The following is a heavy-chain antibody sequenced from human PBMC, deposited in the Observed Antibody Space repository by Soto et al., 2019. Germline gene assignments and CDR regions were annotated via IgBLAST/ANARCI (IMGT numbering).Heavy chain of an antibody. D-gene: IGHD4-17*01. CDR1: GFTFSSYA. J-gene: IGHJ4*02. Sequence: VQLLESGGGLVQPGGSLRLSCAASGFTFSSYAMSWVRQAPGKGREWVSAISGSGGSTYYADSVKGRFTISRDNSKNQLYLQLNSVRAEDTAVYYCAKGDVDDYGHYGPFDYWGQGTIVTVSS. CDR3: AKGDVDDYGHYGPFDY. CDR2: ISGSGGST. V-gene: IGHV3-23*01.